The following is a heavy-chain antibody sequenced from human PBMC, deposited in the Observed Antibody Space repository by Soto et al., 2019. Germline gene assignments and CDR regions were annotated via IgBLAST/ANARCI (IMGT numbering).Heavy chain of an antibody. V-gene: IGHV1-69*01. J-gene: IGHJ4*02. CDR3: VRGYYDSVWAN. CDR1: GGPRTGFS. Sequence: QVQLVQSGAEVKRPGSSVKISCRASGGPRTGFSFSWVRQAPGQGLERVGGVLPIFERSNFPPGFPGRVTITADAPTAPAYLELPTLSGEDTAMYYCVRGYYDSVWANWGPGNRITVSS. D-gene: IGHD3-22*01. CDR2: VLPIFERS.